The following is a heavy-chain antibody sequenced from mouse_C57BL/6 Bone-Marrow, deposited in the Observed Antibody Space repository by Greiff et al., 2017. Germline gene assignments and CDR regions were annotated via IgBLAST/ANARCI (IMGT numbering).Heavy chain of an antibody. CDR3: ARDRGYSNSYWYFDV. CDR2: ISDGGSYT. J-gene: IGHJ1*03. V-gene: IGHV5-4*01. D-gene: IGHD2-5*01. Sequence: EVMLVESGGGLVKPGGSLKLSCAASGFTFSSYAMSWVRQTPEKRLEWVATISDGGSYTYYPDNVKGRFTISRDNAKNNLYLQMSHLKSEDTAMYYCARDRGYSNSYWYFDVWGTGTTVTVSS. CDR1: GFTFSSYA.